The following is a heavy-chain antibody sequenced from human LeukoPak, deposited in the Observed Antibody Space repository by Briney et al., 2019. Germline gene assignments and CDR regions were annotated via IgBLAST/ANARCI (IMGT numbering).Heavy chain of an antibody. D-gene: IGHD3-3*01. Sequence: GGSLRPSCAASGFTFSSYSVNWVRQAPGKGLEWVSSITSSSSTYYSDSVKGRFTISRGNAKNSLYLQMNSLRVEDTAVYYCARVGFYDFWSGINFFDYWGQGTLVTVSS. V-gene: IGHV3-21*01. CDR2: ITSSSST. J-gene: IGHJ4*02. CDR1: GFTFSSYS. CDR3: ARVGFYDFWSGINFFDY.